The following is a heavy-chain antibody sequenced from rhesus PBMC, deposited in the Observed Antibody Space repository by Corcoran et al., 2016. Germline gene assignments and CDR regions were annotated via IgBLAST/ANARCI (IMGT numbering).Heavy chain of an antibody. CDR1: GGSISSSY. D-gene: IGHD6-31*01. Sequence: QLQLQELGPGLVKPSETLSVTCAVSGGSISSSYWSWIRQAPGKGLEWIGYIYGSGSSTNYNPSLKGLVTLSVDTSKNQLSLKLSSVTAADTAVYYCASIAAAAHWGQGVLVTVSS. CDR2: IYGSGSST. CDR3: ASIAAAAH. V-gene: IGHV4-169*01. J-gene: IGHJ4*01.